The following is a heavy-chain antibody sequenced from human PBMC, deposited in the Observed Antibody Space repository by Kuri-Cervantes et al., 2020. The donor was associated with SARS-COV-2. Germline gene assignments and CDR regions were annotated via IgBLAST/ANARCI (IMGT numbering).Heavy chain of an antibody. CDR1: GGSTSTYY. CDR2: IYYSGNT. Sequence: SETLSLTCTVSGGSTSTYYWSWIRQPPGKGLEWIDYIYYSGNTNYNPSLKSRVTISVDTSKNQFSLKLSSVTAADTAVYYCARHKGPRELFDYWGQGTLVTVSS. D-gene: IGHD1-26*01. V-gene: IGHV4-59*08. J-gene: IGHJ4*02. CDR3: ARHKGPRELFDY.